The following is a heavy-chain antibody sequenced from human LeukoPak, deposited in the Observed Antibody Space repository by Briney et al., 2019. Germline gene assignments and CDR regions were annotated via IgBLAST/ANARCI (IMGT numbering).Heavy chain of an antibody. CDR3: ARRELTRQRFFDF. CDR2: IYPGDSDT. D-gene: IGHD3-10*01. Sequence: VESLNLSLMGPGYRFPNYWIAWVRQMPGKGLEWMGIIYPGDSDTKYSPSFQGQVTMSADRSIRTAYLQWSSLKASDTAMYYCARRELTRQRFFDFWGQGTLVTVSS. CDR1: GYRFPNYW. J-gene: IGHJ4*02. V-gene: IGHV5-51*01.